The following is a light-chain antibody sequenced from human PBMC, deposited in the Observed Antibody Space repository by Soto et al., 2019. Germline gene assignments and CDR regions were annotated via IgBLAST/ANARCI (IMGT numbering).Light chain of an antibody. Sequence: EIVLTQSPGTLSLSPGEGAALSCRASQSIPRTSLAWYQQKPGQAPRLLIYDASSRATGIPDRFSGSGSGTAFSLTISTLKTDDFAVYSCHYYGSSPLTFGGGTKVEIK. CDR1: QSIPRTS. J-gene: IGKJ4*01. V-gene: IGKV3-20*01. CDR3: HYYGSSPLT. CDR2: DAS.